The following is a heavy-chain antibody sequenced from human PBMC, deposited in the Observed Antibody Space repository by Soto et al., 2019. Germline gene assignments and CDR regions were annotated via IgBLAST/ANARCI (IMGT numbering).Heavy chain of an antibody. D-gene: IGHD2-2*02. V-gene: IGHV5-51*01. Sequence: GDRLKISCXGSGYSFSXYWIAWLRQMPGKGLEWMGIIYPAASDARYSAAFQGQVTVSVDSCISTAYRQWSSLKASDSAMYYCATLLGFRTSCYTGSRHFFDYGGQGALVPFAS. CDR3: ATLLGFRTSCYTGSRHFFDY. CDR1: GYSFSXYW. CDR2: IYPAASDA. J-gene: IGHJ4*02.